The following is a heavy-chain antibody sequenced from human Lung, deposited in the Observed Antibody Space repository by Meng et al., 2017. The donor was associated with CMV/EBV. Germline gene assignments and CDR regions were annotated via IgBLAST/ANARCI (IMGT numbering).Heavy chain of an antibody. D-gene: IGHD3/OR15-3a*01. V-gene: IGHV3-30*04. CDR2: ISFEESNR. CDR3: AKDGLEYNYDYWFEN. CDR1: GFTFSNYG. Sequence: SCEASGFTFSNYGIHYLRQTPGKGLEWVAVISFEESNRYYAESVRGRFTISRDDAKNTVHLQMNGLRPEDTAVYYCAKDGLEYNYDYWFENWGQGTKVTVSS. J-gene: IGHJ4*02.